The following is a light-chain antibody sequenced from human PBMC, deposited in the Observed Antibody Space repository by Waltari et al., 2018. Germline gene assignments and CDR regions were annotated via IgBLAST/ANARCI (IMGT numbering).Light chain of an antibody. J-gene: IGKJ1*01. V-gene: IGKV3-20*01. CDR2: GAS. CDR3: QQYTDSPPWA. Sequence: EIVLTQSPGTLSLSPGERATLSCRASQTVTSRFLAWYQQKPGPAPRLLIYGASNRATGIPDRFSGSGSGTDFTLTINRLEPEDFAMYYCQQYTDSPPWAFGEGTKVEI. CDR1: QTVTSRF.